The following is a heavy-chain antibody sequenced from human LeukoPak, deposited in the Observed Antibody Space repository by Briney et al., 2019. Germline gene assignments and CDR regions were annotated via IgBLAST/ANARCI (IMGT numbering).Heavy chain of an antibody. CDR1: GYSISSGYY. J-gene: IGHJ4*02. CDR2: IYHSGST. CDR3: ARSSIAARGTPDY. Sequence: PSETLSLTCAVSGYSISSGYYWGWIRQPPGKGLEWIGSIYHSGSTYYNPPLKSRVTISVDTSKNHFSLKLSSVTAADTAVYYCARSSIAARGTPDYWGQGTLVTVSS. V-gene: IGHV4-38-2*01. D-gene: IGHD6-6*01.